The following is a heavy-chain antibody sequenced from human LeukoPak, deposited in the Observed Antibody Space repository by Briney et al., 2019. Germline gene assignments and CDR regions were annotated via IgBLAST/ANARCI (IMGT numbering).Heavy chain of an antibody. V-gene: IGHV1-2*02. J-gene: IGHJ5*02. CDR2: INPNTDAT. CDR1: GYTFSGYY. D-gene: IGHD2/OR15-2a*01. Sequence: ASVKVSCKASGYTFSGYYIHWVRQAPGQGLEWMGWINPNTDATKYAQKFQGKITMTRDMSISTAYMDLSRLRTDDTAVYYCARDRNGRNFFDPWGQGTLVTVSS. CDR3: ARDRNGRNFFDP.